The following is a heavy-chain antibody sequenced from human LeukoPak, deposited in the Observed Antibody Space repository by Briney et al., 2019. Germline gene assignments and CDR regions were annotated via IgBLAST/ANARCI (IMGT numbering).Heavy chain of an antibody. CDR1: GGSISSYY. CDR3: ARISRAFDI. V-gene: IGHV4-59*01. J-gene: IGHJ3*02. CDR2: IYHSGST. Sequence: PSETLSLTCTVSGGSISSYYWSWIRQPPGKGLEWIGYIYHSGSTNYNPSLKSRVTISVDTSKSQFSLKLSSVTAADTAVYYCARISRAFDIWGQGTMVTVSS. D-gene: IGHD2-2*01.